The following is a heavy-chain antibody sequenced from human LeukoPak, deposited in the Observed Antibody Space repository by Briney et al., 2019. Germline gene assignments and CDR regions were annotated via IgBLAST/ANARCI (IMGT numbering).Heavy chain of an antibody. D-gene: IGHD6-19*01. CDR3: AEDIPGSGWDGGLDY. CDR2: ISWNSGSI. J-gene: IGHJ4*02. V-gene: IGHV3-9*01. Sequence: GRSLRLSCAPSGFTLDDYAMHWLRQAPGKGLEWVSGISWNSGSIGYADSVKGRFTISRDNAKNSLYLQMNSLRAEDTALYYCAEDIPGSGWDGGLDYWAQGTLVTVSS. CDR1: GFTLDDYA.